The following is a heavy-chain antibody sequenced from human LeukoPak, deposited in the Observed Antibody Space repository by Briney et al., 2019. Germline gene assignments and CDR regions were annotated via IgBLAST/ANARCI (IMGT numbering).Heavy chain of an antibody. CDR3: ARDLFVRRPGAFDI. CDR1: GFTFSSYS. CDR2: ISSSSSYI. Sequence: GSLRLSCAASGFTFSSYSMNWVRQAPGKGLEWVSSISSSSSYIYYADSVKGRFTISRDNAKNSLYLQMNSLRAEDTAVYYCARDLFVRRPGAFDIWGQGTMVTVSS. V-gene: IGHV3-21*01. J-gene: IGHJ3*02. D-gene: IGHD2/OR15-2a*01.